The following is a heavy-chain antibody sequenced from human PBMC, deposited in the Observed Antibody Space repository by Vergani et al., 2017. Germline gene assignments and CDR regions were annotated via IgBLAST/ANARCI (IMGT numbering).Heavy chain of an antibody. D-gene: IGHD3-9*01. CDR1: GGSFSGYY. J-gene: IGHJ6*02. V-gene: IGHV4-34*01. CDR2: INHSGST. Sequence: QVQLQQWGAGLLKPSETLSLTCAVYGGSFSGYYWSWIRQPPGKGLEWIGEINHSGSTNYNPSLKSRVTISVDTSKNQFSLKLSSVTAADTAVYYCARTSDKDYYYGMDVWGQGTTVTVSS. CDR3: ARTSDKDYYYGMDV.